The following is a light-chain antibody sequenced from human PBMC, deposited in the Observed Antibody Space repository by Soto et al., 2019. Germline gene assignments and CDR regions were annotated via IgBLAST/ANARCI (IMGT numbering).Light chain of an antibody. CDR3: SSYTNTGPLVV. CDR1: GIDIGTYNF. J-gene: IGLJ3*02. Sequence: QSALTQPASVSGSPGQSITISCSGTGIDIGTYNFVSWYQHHPGRAPKLIISEVANRPSGVSDRFSGSKSGSLASLTISGLQADDEAVYYCSSYTNTGPLVVFGVGTKVTV. V-gene: IGLV2-14*01. CDR2: EVA.